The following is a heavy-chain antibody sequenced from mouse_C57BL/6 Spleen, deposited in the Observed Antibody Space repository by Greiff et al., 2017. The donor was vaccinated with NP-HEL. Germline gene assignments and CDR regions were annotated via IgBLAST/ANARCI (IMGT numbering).Heavy chain of an antibody. CDR1: GYSITSGYG. J-gene: IGHJ2*01. D-gene: IGHD1-2*01. V-gene: IGHV3-2*02. Sequence: VQLKESGPGLVKPSQSLSLTCTVTGYSITSGYGWNWIRQFPGTKLEWMGYISYSGSTNYNPSLKSRISITRDTSKNQFFLQLKSVTTEDTATYYCARTARIKYWGQGTTLTVSS. CDR3: ARTARIKY. CDR2: ISYSGST.